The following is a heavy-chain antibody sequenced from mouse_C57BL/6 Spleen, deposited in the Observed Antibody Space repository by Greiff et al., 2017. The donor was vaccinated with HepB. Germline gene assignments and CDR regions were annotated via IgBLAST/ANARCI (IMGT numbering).Heavy chain of an antibody. V-gene: IGHV1-53*01. J-gene: IGHJ2*01. CDR1: GYTFTSYW. Sequence: QVQLKQPGTELVKPGASVKLSCKASGYTFTSYWMHWVKQRPGQGLEWIGNINPSNGGTNYNEKFKSKATLTVYKSSSTAYMQLSSLTSEDSAVYYCAREDFITTVVEVSFDYWGQGTTLTVSS. CDR2: INPSNGGT. D-gene: IGHD1-1*01. CDR3: AREDFITTVVEVSFDY.